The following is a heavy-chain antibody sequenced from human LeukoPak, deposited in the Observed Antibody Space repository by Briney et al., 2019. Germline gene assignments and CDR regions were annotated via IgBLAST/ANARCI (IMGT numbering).Heavy chain of an antibody. CDR2: ISGSGGST. Sequence: PGGSLRLSCAASGFTFSGYGMSWVRQAPGKGLEWVSAISGSGGSTYYADSVKGRFTISRDNSKNTLYLQMNSLRAEDTAVYYCASHGGRDWYYYYYYMDVWGKGTTVTVSS. V-gene: IGHV3-23*01. D-gene: IGHD3/OR15-3a*01. CDR1: GFTFSGYG. J-gene: IGHJ6*03. CDR3: ASHGGRDWYYYYYYMDV.